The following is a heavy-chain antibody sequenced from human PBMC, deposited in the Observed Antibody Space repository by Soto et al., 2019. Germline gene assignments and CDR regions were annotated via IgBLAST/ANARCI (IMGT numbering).Heavy chain of an antibody. J-gene: IGHJ4*02. CDR1: GFTFSSYG. Sequence: PGGSLRLSCAASGFTFSSYGMHWVRQAPGKGLGWVAVISYDGSNKYYADSVKGRFTISRDNSKNTLYLQMNSVRAEDTAVYYCAKVRPYGSGSYYYNWGQGTLVTVSS. D-gene: IGHD3-10*01. CDR2: ISYDGSNK. CDR3: AKVRPYGSGSYYYN. V-gene: IGHV3-30*18.